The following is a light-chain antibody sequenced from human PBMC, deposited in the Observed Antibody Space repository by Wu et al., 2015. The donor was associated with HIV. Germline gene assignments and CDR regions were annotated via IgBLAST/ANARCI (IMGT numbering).Light chain of an antibody. CDR1: QTIGIF. CDR3: QVAVT. J-gene: IGKJ2*01. V-gene: IGKV1-39*01. Sequence: DTQVTQSPSSLSASVGGTVTISCRTRQTIGIFLNWYQQRPGEAPNLLIYDTSSLRGGVPSRFSGSRSGTNFTLTISGLRPEDFASYYCQVAVTFGQGTKL. CDR2: DTS.